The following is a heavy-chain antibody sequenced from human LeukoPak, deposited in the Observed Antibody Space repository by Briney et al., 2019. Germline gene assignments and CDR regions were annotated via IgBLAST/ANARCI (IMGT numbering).Heavy chain of an antibody. V-gene: IGHV3-33*06. CDR2: IWYDGSNK. J-gene: IGHJ4*02. CDR3: AKEEEEIYYGSGSSLDY. D-gene: IGHD3-10*01. Sequence: GGSLRLSCAASGFTFSSYAMHWVRKAPGKGLEWVAVIWYDGSNKHYADSVKGRFTISRDNSKNTLYLQMNSLRAEDTAVYYCAKEEEEIYYGSGSSLDYWGQGTLVTVSS. CDR1: GFTFSSYA.